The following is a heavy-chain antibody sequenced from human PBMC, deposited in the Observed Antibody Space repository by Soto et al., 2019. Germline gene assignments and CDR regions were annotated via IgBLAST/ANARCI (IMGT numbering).Heavy chain of an antibody. CDR1: GYTLITYA. CDR2: INGGNGHT. V-gene: IGHV1-3*01. J-gene: IGHJ4*02. D-gene: IGHD6-19*01. CDR3: ARGIAVAAPYYFDY. Sequence: ASVKVSCKASGYTLITYAMHWVRQAPGQRLEWMGWINGGNGHTKYSQKFQGRVTITRDTSASTGYMELSSLTSEDTAVYYCARGIAVAAPYYFDYWGQGTLVTVS.